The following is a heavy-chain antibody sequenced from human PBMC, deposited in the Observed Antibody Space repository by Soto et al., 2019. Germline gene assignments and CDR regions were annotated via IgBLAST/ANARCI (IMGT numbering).Heavy chain of an antibody. V-gene: IGHV2-5*01. D-gene: IGHD3-22*01. CDR2: IYWYDDK. CDR3: AHLYDSSGYCAY. CDR1: GFSLSTSGVG. J-gene: IGHJ4*02. Sequence: QITLKESGPTLVKPTQTLTLTCTFSGFSLSTSGVGVGWIRQPPGTALEWLALIYWYDDKRYSPSLNSRLTITKDTSKNQVVLTMTNMDPVDTATYYCAHLYDSSGYCAYWGQGTLVTVSS.